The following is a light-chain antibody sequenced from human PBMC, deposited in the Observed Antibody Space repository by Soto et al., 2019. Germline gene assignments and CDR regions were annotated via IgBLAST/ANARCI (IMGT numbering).Light chain of an antibody. Sequence: DIQMTQSPSSVSASVGDRVTITCRASQGISGWLAWYQQKPGEAPKLLIYAASNLQSGVPSRFSGSGSGPDFPLTINSLQPEDFATYYCQQAKRFPLTFGQGTRLEI. CDR3: QQAKRFPLT. J-gene: IGKJ5*01. V-gene: IGKV1D-12*01. CDR1: QGISGW. CDR2: AAS.